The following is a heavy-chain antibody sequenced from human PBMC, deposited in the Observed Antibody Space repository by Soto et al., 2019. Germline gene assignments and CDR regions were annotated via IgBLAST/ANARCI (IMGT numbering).Heavy chain of an antibody. CDR2: INPNSGGT. V-gene: IGHV1-2*04. J-gene: IGHJ6*02. CDR1: GYTFTGYY. Sequence: ASVKVSCKASGYTFTGYYRHWVRQAPGQGLEWMGWINPNSGGTNYAQKFQGWVTMTRDTSISTAYMELSRLRSDDTAVYYCARDSEGSSWYFRSRNAYYGMDVWGQGTTVTVSS. CDR3: ARDSEGSSWYFRSRNAYYGMDV. D-gene: IGHD6-13*01.